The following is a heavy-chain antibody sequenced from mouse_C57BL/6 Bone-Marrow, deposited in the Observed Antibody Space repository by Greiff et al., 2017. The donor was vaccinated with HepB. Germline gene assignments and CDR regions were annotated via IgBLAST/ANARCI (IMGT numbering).Heavy chain of an antibody. CDR1: GYTFTSYW. D-gene: IGHD2-3*01. CDR2: INPRNGGT. V-gene: IGHV1-53*01. J-gene: IGHJ4*01. Sequence: VQLQQPGTELVKPGASVKLSCTASGYTFTSYWIHWVKQRPGQGLEWIGNINPRNGGTDYSEKFKSKATLTVDKSSSTAYMQLSSLSSEESAAYYCARGWLPYAMDYWGQGTAITVSA. CDR3: ARGWLPYAMDY.